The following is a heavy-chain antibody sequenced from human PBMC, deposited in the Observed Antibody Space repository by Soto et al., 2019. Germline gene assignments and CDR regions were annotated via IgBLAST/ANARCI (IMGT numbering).Heavy chain of an antibody. CDR3: ARGGFSADGESDWFDP. V-gene: IGHV4-39*02. CDR2: IFYNGRT. J-gene: IGHJ5*02. D-gene: IGHD5-12*01. Sequence: QVPLQEPGPGLVKPSETLSLTCSVSGGSISSPTYYWGWVRRAPGGGPEWIGNIFYNGRTDYNPALQSPVTISVDTSKNQFSLRLASVTAADTAVYYCARGGFSADGESDWFDPWGHGTLVTVS. CDR1: GGSISSPTYY.